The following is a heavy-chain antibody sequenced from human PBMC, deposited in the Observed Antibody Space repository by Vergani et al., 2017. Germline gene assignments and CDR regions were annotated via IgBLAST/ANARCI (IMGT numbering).Heavy chain of an antibody. D-gene: IGHD3-3*01. V-gene: IGHV3-9*01. J-gene: IGHJ4*02. CDR3: AKDSDDFWSGYWGY. Sequence: EVQLVESGGGLVQPGRSLRLSCAASGFTFDDYAMHWVRQAPGKGLEWVSGISWNSGSIGYADSVKGRFTISRDNAKNSLYLQMNSLRAEDTAVYYCAKDSDDFWSGYWGYWGQGTLVTVSS. CDR2: ISWNSGSI. CDR1: GFTFDDYA.